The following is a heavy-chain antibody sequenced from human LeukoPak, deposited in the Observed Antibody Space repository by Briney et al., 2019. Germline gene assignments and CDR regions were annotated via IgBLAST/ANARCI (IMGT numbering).Heavy chain of an antibody. V-gene: IGHV5-51*01. CDR1: GYSFTSYW. Sequence: GESLKISCKGSGYSFTSYWIGWVRQMPGKGLEWMDIIYPGDSDTRKSPSFQGQVTISADKSISTAYLQWSSLKASDTAMYYCARLKWSYSVASYFDYWGQGTLVTVSS. J-gene: IGHJ4*02. CDR3: ARLKWSYSVASYFDY. D-gene: IGHD1-26*01. CDR2: IYPGDSDT.